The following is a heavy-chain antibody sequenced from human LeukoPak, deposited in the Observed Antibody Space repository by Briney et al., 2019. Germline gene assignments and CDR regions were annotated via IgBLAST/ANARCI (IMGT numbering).Heavy chain of an antibody. J-gene: IGHJ6*03. CDR2: ISSSSSTI. CDR1: RFTFSSYS. CDR3: ASLPPPYYMDV. Sequence: GGSLRLSCAASRFTFSSYSMNWVRQAPGKGLEWVSYISSSSSTIYYADSVKGRFTISRDNAKNSLYLQMNSLRAEDTAVYYCASLPPPYYMDVWGKGTTVTVSS. V-gene: IGHV3-48*01.